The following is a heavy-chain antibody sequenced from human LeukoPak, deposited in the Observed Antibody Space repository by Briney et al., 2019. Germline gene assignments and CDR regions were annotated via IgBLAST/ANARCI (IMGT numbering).Heavy chain of an antibody. CDR1: GYTFTSYG. V-gene: IGHV1-18*01. J-gene: IGHJ3*02. Sequence: ASVKVSCKASGYTFTSYGISWVRQAPGQGLEWMGWISAYNGNTNYAQKLQGRVTMTTDTSTSTAYMELRSLRSDDTAVYYCARDPELRGYGDSSPRDAFDIWGQGTMVTVSS. CDR2: ISAYNGNT. D-gene: IGHD4-17*01. CDR3: ARDPELRGYGDSSPRDAFDI.